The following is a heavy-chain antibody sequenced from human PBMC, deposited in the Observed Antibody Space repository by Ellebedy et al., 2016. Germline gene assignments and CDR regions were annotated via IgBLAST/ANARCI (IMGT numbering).Heavy chain of an antibody. CDR1: GFTFSSYA. D-gene: IGHD3-9*01. J-gene: IGHJ4*02. V-gene: IGHV3-23*01. CDR3: AKEIRYFDWLLGAHFDY. CDR2: ISGSGGST. Sequence: GGSLRLXCAASGFTFSSYAMSWVRQAPGKGLEWVSAISGSGGSTYYADSVKGRFTISRDNSKNTLYLQMNSLRAEDTAVYYCAKEIRYFDWLLGAHFDYWGQGTLVTVSS.